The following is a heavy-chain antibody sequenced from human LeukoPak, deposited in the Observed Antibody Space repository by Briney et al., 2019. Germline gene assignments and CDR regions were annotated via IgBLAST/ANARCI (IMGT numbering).Heavy chain of an antibody. V-gene: IGHV3-53*01. CDR2: IYSGGNT. J-gene: IGHJ6*03. CDR1: GFTVSSNS. Sequence: GGSLRLSCTVSGFTVSSNSWSWVRQAPGKGLEWVSFIYSGGNTHYSDSVKGRFTISRDNSKNTLYLEMNSLRVEDTAIYYCARDATTAIGTVYMDVWGKGTTVTISS. D-gene: IGHD1-1*01. CDR3: ARDATTAIGTVYMDV.